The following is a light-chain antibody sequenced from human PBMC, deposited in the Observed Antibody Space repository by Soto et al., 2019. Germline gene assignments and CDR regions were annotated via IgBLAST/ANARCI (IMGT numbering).Light chain of an antibody. CDR1: SSDVGGHNY. CDR3: SSYSPSSQRV. CDR2: DVN. J-gene: IGLJ1*01. V-gene: IGLV2-14*01. Sequence: QSALTQPASVSGSPGQSITISCTGTSSDVGGHNYVSWYQQYPGIAPKLMIYDVNNRPSGVSNRFSGSKSGNTASLTISGLQAEGEADYYCSSYSPSSQRVFGTGTKLTVL.